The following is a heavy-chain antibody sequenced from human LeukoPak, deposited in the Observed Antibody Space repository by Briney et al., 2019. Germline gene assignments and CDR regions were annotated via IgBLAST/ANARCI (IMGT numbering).Heavy chain of an antibody. V-gene: IGHV3-7*01. J-gene: IGHJ6*03. Sequence: GGSLRLSCAASGFTFSSYWMSWVRQAPGKGLEWVANIKQDGSEKYYVDSVKGRFTISRDNAKNSLYLQMNSLRAEDTAVYYCARNIQTYYYYYMDVWGKGTTVTISS. CDR2: IKQDGSEK. CDR1: GFTFSSYW. D-gene: IGHD5-18*01. CDR3: ARNIQTYYYYYMDV.